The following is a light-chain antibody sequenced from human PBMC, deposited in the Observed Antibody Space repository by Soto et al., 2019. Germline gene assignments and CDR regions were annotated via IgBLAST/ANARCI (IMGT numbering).Light chain of an antibody. Sequence: EIVMTQSPATLSVSPGERATLSCRASQSISSSLAWYQQKPGQAPRLLIYGESTRATGIPARFSGSGSGTEFTITISSLQSEDFAVYYCQQYDNWAQFTFGPGTKVDIK. CDR2: GES. CDR1: QSISSS. J-gene: IGKJ3*01. V-gene: IGKV3-15*01. CDR3: QQYDNWAQFT.